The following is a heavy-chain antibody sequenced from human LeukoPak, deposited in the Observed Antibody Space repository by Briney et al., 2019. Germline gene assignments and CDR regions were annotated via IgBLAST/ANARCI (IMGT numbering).Heavy chain of an antibody. Sequence: GGSLRLSCAASGFTFTNYWMSWVRQAPGKGLELVANIKQDRSEKYYVDSVKGRFTISRDNAKNSVHLQMNSLRAEDTAVYYCARDLTSSGWYPYYFDYWGQGTLVTVSS. CDR1: GFTFTNYW. CDR2: IKQDRSEK. J-gene: IGHJ4*02. V-gene: IGHV3-7*01. D-gene: IGHD6-19*01. CDR3: ARDLTSSGWYPYYFDY.